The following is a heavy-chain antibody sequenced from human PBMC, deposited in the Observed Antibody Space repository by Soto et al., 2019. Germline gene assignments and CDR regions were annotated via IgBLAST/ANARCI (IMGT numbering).Heavy chain of an antibody. CDR1: GFTFSSYG. J-gene: IGHJ4*02. CDR3: AKEARYCSRTSCYQFDY. CDR2: ISYDGSNK. Sequence: SLRLSCAASGFTFSSYGMHWVRQAPGKGLEWVALISYDGSNKYYADSVKGRFTISRDNSKNTLYLQMNSLRVEDTAVYYCAKEARYCSRTSCYQFDYWGQGTLVTVSS. D-gene: IGHD2-2*01. V-gene: IGHV3-30*18.